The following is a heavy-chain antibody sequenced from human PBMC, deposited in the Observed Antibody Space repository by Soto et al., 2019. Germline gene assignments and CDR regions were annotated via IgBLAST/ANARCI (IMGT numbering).Heavy chain of an antibody. CDR2: ISYDGSNK. V-gene: IGHV3-30*18. Sequence: QVQLVESGGGVVQPGRSLRLSCAASGFTFSSYGMHWVRQAPGKGLEWVAVISYDGSNKYYADSVKGRFTISLDNSKNSLYLQMNSLRAEDTAVYYCAKHAISWSGYDWGQIDYWGQGTLVTVSS. D-gene: IGHD5-12*01. CDR3: AKHAISWSGYDWGQIDY. J-gene: IGHJ4*02. CDR1: GFTFSSYG.